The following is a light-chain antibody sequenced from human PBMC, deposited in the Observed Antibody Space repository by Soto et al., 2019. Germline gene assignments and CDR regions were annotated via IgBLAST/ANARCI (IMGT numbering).Light chain of an antibody. Sequence: ETVMTQSPATLSMSPGERVTLSCRASQSVSTNVAWYQQKPGQAPRLLIYGASTMATGIPPRFSGGGYATEYTLTISSLQTEDFAVYYCQQYNYRPPYTFGQGTKLEMK. CDR2: GAS. CDR3: QQYNYRPPYT. CDR1: QSVSTN. J-gene: IGKJ2*01. V-gene: IGKV3-15*01.